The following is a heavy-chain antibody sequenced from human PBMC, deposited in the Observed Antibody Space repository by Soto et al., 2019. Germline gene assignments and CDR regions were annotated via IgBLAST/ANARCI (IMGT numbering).Heavy chain of an antibody. V-gene: IGHV1-8*01. J-gene: IGHJ4*02. CDR2: MNPDSGHA. CDR3: ARRPHCSGGICYYGLDD. Sequence: ASVKVSCKASGYTFTNSDINWVRQAPGQGLEWMGWMNPDSGHAAYAQKFQGRVTLTTSTSTSTVYMEMRSLGSEDTAVYYCARRPHCSGGICYYGLDDWGQGTLVTVSS. D-gene: IGHD2-15*01. CDR1: GYTFTNSD.